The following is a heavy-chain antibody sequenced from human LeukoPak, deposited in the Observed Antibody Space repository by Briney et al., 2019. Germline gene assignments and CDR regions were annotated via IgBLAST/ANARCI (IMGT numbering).Heavy chain of an antibody. J-gene: IGHJ4*02. V-gene: IGHV4-59*08. CDR2: IYNSGST. D-gene: IGHD3-10*01. Sequence: SETLSLTCTVSGYSISSSYYWSWIRQPPGKGLEWIGYIYNSGSTNYNPSLKSRVTISVDTSKSQFSLRLSSVTAADTAVYYCARQRHSGSYYNVDYWGQGTLVTVSS. CDR3: ARQRHSGSYYNVDY. CDR1: GYSISSSYY.